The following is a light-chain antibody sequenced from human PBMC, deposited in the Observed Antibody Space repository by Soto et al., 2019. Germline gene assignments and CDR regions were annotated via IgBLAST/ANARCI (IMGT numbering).Light chain of an antibody. CDR2: GAS. J-gene: IGKJ1*01. CDR3: QQYGRSPRT. CDR1: QSVRSSY. Sequence: EIVLTQSPGTLSLSPGERATLSCRASQSVRSSYSAWHQLKPGEAHRLVIYGASSTATGIPDRFSGSGSGTDFTLTISRLDPEDFAVYFCQQYGRSPRTFGQGTKVDI. V-gene: IGKV3-20*01.